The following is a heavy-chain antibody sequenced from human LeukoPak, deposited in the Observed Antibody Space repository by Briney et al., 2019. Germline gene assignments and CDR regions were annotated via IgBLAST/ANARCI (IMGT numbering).Heavy chain of an antibody. Sequence: SGTLSLTCTVSGGSISSYYWSWIRQPPGKGLEWIGSIYYSGSTYYNPSLKSRVTISVDTSKNQFSLKLSSVTAADTAVYYCARVLRKPNAGWFDPWGQGTLVTVSS. D-gene: IGHD2-8*01. J-gene: IGHJ5*02. CDR1: GGSISSYY. V-gene: IGHV4-39*07. CDR2: IYYSGST. CDR3: ARVLRKPNAGWFDP.